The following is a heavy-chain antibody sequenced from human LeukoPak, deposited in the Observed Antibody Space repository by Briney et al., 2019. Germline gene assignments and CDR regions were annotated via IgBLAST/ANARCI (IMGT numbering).Heavy chain of an antibody. V-gene: IGHV3-23*01. D-gene: IGHD5-12*01. Sequence: GGSLRLSCAASGFTFSSYAMSWVRQAPGKGLEWVSAISGSGGSTYYADSVKGRFTISRDNSKNTLYLQINSLRAEDTAVYYCAHVDIVAIPLGYWGQGTLVTVSS. CDR3: AHVDIVAIPLGY. J-gene: IGHJ4*02. CDR2: ISGSGGST. CDR1: GFTFSSYA.